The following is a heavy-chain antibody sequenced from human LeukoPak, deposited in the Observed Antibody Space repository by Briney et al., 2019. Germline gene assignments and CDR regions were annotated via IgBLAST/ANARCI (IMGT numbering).Heavy chain of an antibody. CDR1: GFTVTSNF. V-gene: IGHV3-66*02. CDR2: IYDRGDT. J-gene: IGHJ4*02. Sequence: GGSLRLSCAVAGFTVTSNFMSWVRQAPGKGLEWVSVIYDRGDTYYADSVKGRFTVSRDTSKNTLYLQLNNLGAEDTAVYYCAGRRANTCNFCFVYWGQGTLVTVSS. CDR3: AGRRANTCNFCFVY. D-gene: IGHD1-1*01.